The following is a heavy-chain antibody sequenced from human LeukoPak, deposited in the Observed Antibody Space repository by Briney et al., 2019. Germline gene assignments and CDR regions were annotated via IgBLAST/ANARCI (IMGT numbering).Heavy chain of an antibody. CDR1: GYSISSRYY. CDR3: ARDWAPDY. CDR2: ISSSSSYI. J-gene: IGHJ4*02. D-gene: IGHD3-16*01. Sequence: PSETLSLTCTVSGYSISSRYYWGWIRQSPGKGLEWVSSISSSSSYIYYADSVKGRFTISRDNAKNSLYLQMNSLRAEDTAVYYCARDWAPDYWGQGTLVTVSS. V-gene: IGHV3-21*01.